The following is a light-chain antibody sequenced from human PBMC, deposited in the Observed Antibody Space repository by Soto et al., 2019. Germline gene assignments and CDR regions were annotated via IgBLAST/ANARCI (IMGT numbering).Light chain of an antibody. V-gene: IGKV3-20*01. CDR3: QQYGDSPRT. J-gene: IGKJ1*01. CDR2: DAS. Sequence: EIVLTQSPATLSLSPGGRATLSCRASQSLTSTYLAWYQQKPGQAPRLVIYDASSRATGIPDRFSGSGSGTDFTLTISRLEPEDFAVYCCQQYGDSPRTFGQGTKVEV. CDR1: QSLTSTY.